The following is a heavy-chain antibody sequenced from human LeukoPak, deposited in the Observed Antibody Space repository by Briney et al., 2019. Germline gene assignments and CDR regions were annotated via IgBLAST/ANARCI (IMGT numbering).Heavy chain of an antibody. D-gene: IGHD2-15*01. CDR3: AREYCSGGTCYLPGY. V-gene: IGHV3-7*03. J-gene: IGHJ4*02. CDR1: GFTFSSYW. Sequence: GGSLRLSCAASGFTFSSYWMSWVRQAPGTGLEWVANIKQDGSEKYYVGSVKGRFTISRDNAKNSLYLQMNSLRAEDTAVYYCAREYCSGGTCYLPGYWGQGTLVTVSS. CDR2: IKQDGSEK.